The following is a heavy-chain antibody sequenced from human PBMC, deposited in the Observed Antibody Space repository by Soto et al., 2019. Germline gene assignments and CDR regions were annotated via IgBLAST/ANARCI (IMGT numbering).Heavy chain of an antibody. V-gene: IGHV4-61*01. D-gene: IGHD3-16*01. CDR1: DGSVNSGNHY. CDR2: IYYIGTT. CDR3: AREEKQLSRYGGDFDY. Sequence: PSETLSLTCSVSDGSVNSGNHYWSWIRQPPGKGLEWIGHIYYIGTTDYNPSLKSRVTISVDTSKNQFSLKVTSVTAADTAVYFCAREEKQLSRYGGDFDYWGQGILVTVSS. J-gene: IGHJ4*02.